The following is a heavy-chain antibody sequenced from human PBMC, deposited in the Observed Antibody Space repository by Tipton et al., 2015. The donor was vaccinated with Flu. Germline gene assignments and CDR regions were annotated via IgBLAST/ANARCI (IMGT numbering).Heavy chain of an antibody. D-gene: IGHD1-26*01. V-gene: IGHV3-7*01. Sequence: SLRLSCAASGFTFSTFWMHWVRQAPGKGLEWVANIKQDGNEKYYVDSVKGRFTISRDNAKNSLYLQMNSLRAEDTAVYYCARAIAGADSLWGQGTLVTVSS. J-gene: IGHJ4*02. CDR3: ARAIAGADSL. CDR2: IKQDGNEK. CDR1: GFTFSTFW.